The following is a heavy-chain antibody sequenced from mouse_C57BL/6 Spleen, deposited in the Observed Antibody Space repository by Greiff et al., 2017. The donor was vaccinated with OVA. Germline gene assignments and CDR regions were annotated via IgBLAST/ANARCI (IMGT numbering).Heavy chain of an antibody. CDR2: IRSKSNNYAT. Sequence: GGGLVQPKGSLKLSCAASGFSFNTYAMNWVRQAPGKGLEWVARIRSKSNNYATYYADSVKDRFTISRDDSESMLYLQMNNLKTEDTAMYYCVRQGEGFDYWGQGTTLTVSS. J-gene: IGHJ2*01. CDR1: GFSFNTYA. CDR3: VRQGEGFDY. V-gene: IGHV10-1*01.